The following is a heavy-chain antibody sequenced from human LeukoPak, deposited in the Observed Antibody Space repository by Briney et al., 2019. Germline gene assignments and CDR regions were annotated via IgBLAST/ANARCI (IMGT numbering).Heavy chain of an antibody. CDR1: GGSFSGYY. V-gene: IGHV4-34*01. J-gene: IGHJ4*02. CDR3: ARGEGWIDY. CDR2: INHSGST. Sequence: SETLSLTCAVYGGSFSGYYWSWIRQPPGKGLEWIGEINHSGSTNYNPSLKSRVTISVDTSKNQFSLKLSSVTAADMAVYYCARGEGWIDYWGQGTLVTVSS. D-gene: IGHD5-24*01.